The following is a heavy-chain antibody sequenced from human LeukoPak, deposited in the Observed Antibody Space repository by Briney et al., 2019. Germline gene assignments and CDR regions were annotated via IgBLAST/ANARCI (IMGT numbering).Heavy chain of an antibody. J-gene: IGHJ5*02. D-gene: IGHD6-13*01. CDR3: AREYSSSWEGWFDP. Sequence: GGSLRLSCAASGFTFRSFVMHWVRQAPGKGLEWVSYISSSSSTIYYADSVKGRFTISRDNAKNSLYLQMNSLRDEDTAVYYCAREYSSSWEGWFDPWGQGTLVTVSS. CDR2: ISSSSSTI. V-gene: IGHV3-48*02. CDR1: GFTFRSFV.